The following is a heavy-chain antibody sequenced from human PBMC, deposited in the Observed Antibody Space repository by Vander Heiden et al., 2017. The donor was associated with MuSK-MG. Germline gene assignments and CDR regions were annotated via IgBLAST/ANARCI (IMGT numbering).Heavy chain of an antibody. CDR3: AKDTGITGTTDY. J-gene: IGHJ4*02. Sequence: EVQLLESGGGLVQPGGSLRLSCAASGFPFSSYAMSWVRQAPGKGLEWVSAISGSGGSTYYADSVKGRFTISRDNSKNTLYLQMNSLRAEDTAVYYCAKDTGITGTTDYWGQGTLVTVSS. D-gene: IGHD1-20*01. V-gene: IGHV3-23*01. CDR2: ISGSGGST. CDR1: GFPFSSYA.